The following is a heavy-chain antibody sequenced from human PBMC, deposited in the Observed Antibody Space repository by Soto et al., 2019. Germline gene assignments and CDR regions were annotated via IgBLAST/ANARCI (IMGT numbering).Heavy chain of an antibody. CDR3: ARDSGYYDSSGYYDS. V-gene: IGHV4-61*01. Sequence: SETLSVTCTVSGGSVSSGSDYWSWIRQPPGKGLEWIGYIYYSGSTNYNPSLKSRVTISVDTSKNQFSLKLSSVTAADTAVYYCARDSGYYDSSGYYDSWGQGTLVTVSS. CDR2: IYYSGST. CDR1: GGSVSSGSDY. J-gene: IGHJ5*01. D-gene: IGHD3-22*01.